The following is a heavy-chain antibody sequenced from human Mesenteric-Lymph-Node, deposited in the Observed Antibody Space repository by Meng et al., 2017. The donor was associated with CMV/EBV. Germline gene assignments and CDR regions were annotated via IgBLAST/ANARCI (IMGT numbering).Heavy chain of an antibody. CDR2: INHSGST. CDR1: GGSFSGYY. CDR3: ARVAARYYYYGMDV. D-gene: IGHD6-6*01. V-gene: IGHV4-34*01. J-gene: IGHJ6*02. Sequence: GSLRLSCAVYGGSFSGYYWSWIRQPPGKGLEWIGEINHSGSTNYNPSLKSRVTISVDTSKNQFSLKLSSVTAADTAMYYCARVAARYYYYGMDVWGQGTTVTVSS.